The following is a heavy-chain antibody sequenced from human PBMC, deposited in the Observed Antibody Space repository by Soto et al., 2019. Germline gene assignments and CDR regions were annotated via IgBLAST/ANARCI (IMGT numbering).Heavy chain of an antibody. CDR1: GFTFSSYG. D-gene: IGHD2-15*01. V-gene: IGHV3-33*01. J-gene: IGHJ6*02. Sequence: QVQLVESGGGVVQPGRSLRLSCAASGFTFSSYGMHWVRQAPGKGLEWVAVIWYDGSKKYYANSVKGRITIYRDNSKNTLYLQIKSPRVEDTAAYYCASEYCSGGRCYYYGMDVWGQGTTVTVSS. CDR3: ASEYCSGGRCYYYGMDV. CDR2: IWYDGSKK.